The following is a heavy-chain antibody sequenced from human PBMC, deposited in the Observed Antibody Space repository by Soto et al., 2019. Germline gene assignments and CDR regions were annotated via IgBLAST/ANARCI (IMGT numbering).Heavy chain of an antibody. CDR2: IYPGDSDT. Sequence: PGESLKISCKGSGYSFTSYWIGWVRQMPGKGLGWMGIIYPGDSDTRYSPSFQGQVTVSADKSISTAYLQWSSLKASDTTMYYCARQGYDILTGYYGSDPWGQGTLVTVSS. CDR1: GYSFTSYW. CDR3: ARQGYDILTGYYGSDP. V-gene: IGHV5-51*01. D-gene: IGHD3-9*01. J-gene: IGHJ5*02.